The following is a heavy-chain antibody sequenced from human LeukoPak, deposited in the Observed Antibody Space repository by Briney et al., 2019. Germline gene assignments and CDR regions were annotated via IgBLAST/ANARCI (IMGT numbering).Heavy chain of an antibody. Sequence: SVKVSCKASGGTFSSYAISWVRQAPGQGLEWMGGIIPIFGTANYAQKFQGRVTITADESTSTAYMELSSLRSEDTAVYYCVRAHPRYDSSGYLDYWGQGTLVTVSS. V-gene: IGHV1-69*13. D-gene: IGHD3-22*01. J-gene: IGHJ4*02. CDR3: VRAHPRYDSSGYLDY. CDR1: GGTFSSYA. CDR2: IIPIFGTA.